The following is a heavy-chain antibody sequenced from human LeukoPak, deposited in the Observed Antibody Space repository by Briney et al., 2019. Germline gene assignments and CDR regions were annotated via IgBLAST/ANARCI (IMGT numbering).Heavy chain of an antibody. V-gene: IGHV3-23*01. J-gene: IGHJ4*02. D-gene: IGHD1-26*01. CDR1: GFTFSDSA. Sequence: GGSLRLSCAAYGFTFSDSAMTWVRQPPGKGLEWVSSITSGFSTYYADSVKGRLTISRDNSKDTLNLQMNSLRPEDTAVYYCLRGAWGPDYWGQGTLVTVSS. CDR3: LRGAWGPDY. CDR2: ITSGFST.